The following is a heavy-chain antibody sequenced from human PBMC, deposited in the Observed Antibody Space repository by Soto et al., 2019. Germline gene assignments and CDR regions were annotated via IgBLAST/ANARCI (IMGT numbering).Heavy chain of an antibody. D-gene: IGHD1-26*01. V-gene: IGHV3-33*01. CDR1: GFTFSSYA. J-gene: IGHJ4*02. Sequence: QVQLVESGGGVVQPGRSLRLSCAASGFTFSSYAMHWVRQAPVKGLEWVALIWSDGSNEKHADSVKGRFTISRDNSKNTLYLQMNSLRAEDAAVYYCARGAGSGAYLIDYCGQGTLVTVSS. CDR2: IWSDGSNE. CDR3: ARGAGSGAYLIDY.